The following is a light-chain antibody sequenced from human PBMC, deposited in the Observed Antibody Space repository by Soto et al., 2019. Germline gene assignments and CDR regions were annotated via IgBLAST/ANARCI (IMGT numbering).Light chain of an antibody. CDR3: TSYTRFSTLSV. CDR1: SSDVGDYNY. V-gene: IGLV2-14*01. Sequence: QSALTQPASVSGSPGQSITISCTGTSSDVGDYNYVSWYQQHPGKAPKLMIYEVSNRPSGVSNRFSGSKSGNTASLTISGLQAVDEGDYYCTSYTRFSTLSVSGTGTKVTVL. CDR2: EVS. J-gene: IGLJ1*01.